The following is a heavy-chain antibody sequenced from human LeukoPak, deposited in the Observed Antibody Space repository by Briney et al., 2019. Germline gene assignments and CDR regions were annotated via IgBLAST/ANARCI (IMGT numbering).Heavy chain of an antibody. CDR2: ISSSSSTI. Sequence: GGSLRLSCAASGFTFSSYSMNWVRQAPGKGLEWVSYISSSSSTIYYADSVKGRFTISRDNAKNSQYLQMNSLRAGDTAVYYCARYSSSSSFDYWGQGTLVTVSS. CDR3: ARYSSSSSFDY. CDR1: GFTFSSYS. V-gene: IGHV3-48*01. J-gene: IGHJ4*02. D-gene: IGHD6-13*01.